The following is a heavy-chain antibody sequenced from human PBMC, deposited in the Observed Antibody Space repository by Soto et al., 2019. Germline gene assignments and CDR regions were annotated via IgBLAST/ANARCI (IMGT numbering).Heavy chain of an antibody. CDR3: TRKRFGMEV. Sequence: EVQLVESGGGLVQPGESLRLSCAASGFTFSNSWMSWVRQAPGKGLEWVANIKEDGSEKDYVDPVKGRFTITRDNAKNSLYLQMNNLRAEDTAVYFCTRKRFGMEVWGQGTTVTVSS. CDR2: IKEDGSEK. V-gene: IGHV3-7*03. J-gene: IGHJ6*02. CDR1: GFTFSNSW.